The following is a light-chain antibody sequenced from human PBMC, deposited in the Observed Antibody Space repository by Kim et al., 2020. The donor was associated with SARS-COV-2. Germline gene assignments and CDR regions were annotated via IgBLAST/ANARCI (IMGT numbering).Light chain of an antibody. CDR1: SSNIGAGYD. CDR2: GNN. J-gene: IGLJ1*01. Sequence: QSVLTQPPSVSGAPGQRITVSCTGSSSNIGAGYDVHWYQHLPGTAPKLLVYGNNNRPSGVPDRFSGSKSGTSASLAITGLQAHDEAHYYCQSYESSLSDYVFGTGTKVTVL. V-gene: IGLV1-40*01. CDR3: QSYESSLSDYV.